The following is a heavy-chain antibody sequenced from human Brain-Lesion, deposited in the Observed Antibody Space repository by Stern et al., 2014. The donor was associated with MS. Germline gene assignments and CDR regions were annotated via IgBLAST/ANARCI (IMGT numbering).Heavy chain of an antibody. J-gene: IGHJ6*02. Sequence: QVQLQQSGPGLVKPSQTLSLTCTVSGGSLSSDNYYWTWIRQHPGQGLEWIGHIYYSGPTYYNPSLKSRVSITVDTSKNLFSLRLSSVTAADTAVYYCARDHFTTSLDVWGHGTTVTVS. CDR2: IYYSGPT. CDR1: GGSLSSDNYY. V-gene: IGHV4-31*03. D-gene: IGHD2-2*01. CDR3: ARDHFTTSLDV.